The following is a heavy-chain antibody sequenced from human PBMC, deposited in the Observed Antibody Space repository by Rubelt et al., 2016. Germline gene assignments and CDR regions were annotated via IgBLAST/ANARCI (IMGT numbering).Heavy chain of an antibody. J-gene: IGHJ6*02. CDR3: ARADYYYGMDV. Sequence: QVQLVQSGSELKKPGASVKVSCKASGGTFSSYAISWVRQAPGQGLEWMGRIIPILGIANYAQKFQGRVTITADKSTSTAYMELSSLRSDDTAVYYCARADYYYGMDVWGQGTTVTVSS. CDR2: IIPILGIA. CDR1: GGTFSSYA. V-gene: IGHV1-69*09.